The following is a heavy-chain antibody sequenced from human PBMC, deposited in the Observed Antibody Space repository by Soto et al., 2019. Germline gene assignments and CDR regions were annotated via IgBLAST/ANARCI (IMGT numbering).Heavy chain of an antibody. Sequence: QVQLVQSGAEVKKPGASVKVSCKASGYTFISYYTHWVRQAPGQGLEWMGMTNPSGGTTNYAQKCQGIVTLTSDTSTNTVYMELGSLRSEDTAVYFCARSWWGTDHLMAYNWLGPWGQATLVTVSS. CDR3: ARSWWGTDHLMAYNWLGP. V-gene: IGHV1-46*03. D-gene: IGHD2-15*01. CDR2: TNPSGGTT. CDR1: GYTFISYY. J-gene: IGHJ5*02.